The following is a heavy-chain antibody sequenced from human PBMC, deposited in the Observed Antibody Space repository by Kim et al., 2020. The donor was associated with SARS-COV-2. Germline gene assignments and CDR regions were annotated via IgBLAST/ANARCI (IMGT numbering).Heavy chain of an antibody. D-gene: IGHD3-3*01. CDR2: IIPIFGTA. Sequence: SVKVSCKASGGTFSSYAISWVRQAPGQGLEWMGGIIPIFGTANYAQKFQGRVTITADESTSTAYMELSSLRSEDTAVYYCARDQTAWRTLPRYAFDIWGQGTMVTVSS. V-gene: IGHV1-69*13. J-gene: IGHJ3*02. CDR3: ARDQTAWRTLPRYAFDI. CDR1: GGTFSSYA.